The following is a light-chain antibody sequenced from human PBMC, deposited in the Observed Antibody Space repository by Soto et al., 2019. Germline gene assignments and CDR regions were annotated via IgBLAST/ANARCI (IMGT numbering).Light chain of an antibody. V-gene: IGKV1-27*01. CDR2: AAS. CDR1: QGIANY. Sequence: DIQMTQSPSSLSASVGDRVTITCRASQGIANYLAWYQQKPGKVPKLLISAASTLHSGFPTRFSGSASGTDFTLTISSLQPEDVGTYYCQQYNRAPLTFGGGTKVEIK. CDR3: QQYNRAPLT. J-gene: IGKJ4*01.